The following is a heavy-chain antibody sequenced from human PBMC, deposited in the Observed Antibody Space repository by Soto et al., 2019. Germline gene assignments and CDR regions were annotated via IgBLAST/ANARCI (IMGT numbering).Heavy chain of an antibody. Sequence: EVQLVESGGGLVQPGGSLRLSCAVSGFTVTNNYMTWVRQAPGKGLEWVSVFYSYDNTYYADSVKGRFTISRHNSKNTLDLQMNSLRPEDTAVYFCAISRGWYAFDLWGRGTMVSVSS. J-gene: IGHJ3*01. D-gene: IGHD6-19*01. CDR3: AISRGWYAFDL. CDR2: FYSYDNT. CDR1: GFTVTNNY. V-gene: IGHV3-53*04.